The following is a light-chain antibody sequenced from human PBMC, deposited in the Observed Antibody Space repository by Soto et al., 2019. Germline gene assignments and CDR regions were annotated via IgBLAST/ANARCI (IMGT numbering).Light chain of an antibody. J-gene: IGKJ5*01. CDR3: QQRSNWIT. Sequence: EIRMSLSPATLSGSPGERATLSCRASQTVLSNLAWDQQKPGQAPRLLIYNASHRAAGIPARFSGSGFGTGFTLHISSLEPEDFAVYYCQQRSNWITVGQRTRPEIK. CDR1: QTVLSN. V-gene: IGKV3-11*01. CDR2: NAS.